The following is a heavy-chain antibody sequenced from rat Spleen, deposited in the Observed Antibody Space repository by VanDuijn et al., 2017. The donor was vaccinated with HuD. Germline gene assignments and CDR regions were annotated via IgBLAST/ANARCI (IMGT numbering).Heavy chain of an antibody. D-gene: IGHD1-5*01. CDR1: GFTFSDYG. J-gene: IGHJ3*01. CDR2: ISSSWGTI. Sequence: EVRLVESGGGLVQPGRPLKLSCVASGFTFSDYGMSWIRPAPGKGLEWVAYISSSWGTIYYTDTVRDRFTISRDNAKNTLYLQLSSLRSEDTALYYCTRAYRYNYGTFAYWGQGTLVTVSS. CDR3: TRAYRYNYGTFAY. V-gene: IGHV5-34*01.